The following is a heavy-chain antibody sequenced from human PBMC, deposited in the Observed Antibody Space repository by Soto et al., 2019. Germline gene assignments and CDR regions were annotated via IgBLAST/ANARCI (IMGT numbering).Heavy chain of an antibody. Sequence: QVQLVESGGGVVQPGRSLRLSCAASGFTFSSYGMHWVRQAPGKGLEWVAVIWYDGSNNYYEDSVKGRFTISRDNSKNTLYLRRNSVRAEDTAVYYWAKEVPDSSGWYGNCFDPWGQGTLVTVS. V-gene: IGHV3-33*06. CDR1: GFTFSSYG. CDR2: IWYDGSNN. J-gene: IGHJ5*02. CDR3: AKEVPDSSGWYGNCFDP. D-gene: IGHD6-19*01.